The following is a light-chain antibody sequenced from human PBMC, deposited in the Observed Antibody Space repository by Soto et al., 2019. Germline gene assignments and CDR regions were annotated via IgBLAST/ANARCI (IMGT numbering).Light chain of an antibody. J-gene: IGLJ1*01. Sequence: QSVLTQPPPASGTPGQRVTISCSGSSSNIGSNTVNWYQQLPGTAPKLLIYSNDQRPSGVPDRFSGSKSGTSASLAISGLQSEDEADYYCAAWDGSLNGYVFGTGTKVTVL. CDR1: SSNIGSNT. V-gene: IGLV1-44*01. CDR2: SND. CDR3: AAWDGSLNGYV.